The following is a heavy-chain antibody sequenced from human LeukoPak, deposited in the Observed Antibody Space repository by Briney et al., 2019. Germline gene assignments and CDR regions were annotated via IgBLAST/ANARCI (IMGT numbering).Heavy chain of an antibody. CDR3: ASTRRGAAALDY. Sequence: SETLSLTCTVSGGSISSYYWSWIRQPPGKGLEWLGFIYYSGSTNYNPSLKSRVTISVDTSKNQFSLKLSSVTAADTAVYYCASTRRGAAALDYWGQGTLVTVSS. V-gene: IGHV4-59*01. J-gene: IGHJ4*02. CDR1: GGSISSYY. D-gene: IGHD6-13*01. CDR2: IYYSGST.